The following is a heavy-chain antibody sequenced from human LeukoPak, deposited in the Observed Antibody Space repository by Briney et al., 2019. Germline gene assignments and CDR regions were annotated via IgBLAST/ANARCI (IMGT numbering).Heavy chain of an antibody. CDR1: GGSFSGYY. Sequence: PSETLSLTCAVYGGSFSGYYWSWIRQHPGKGLEWIGYIYYSGSTYYNPSLKSRVTISVDTSKNQFSLKLSSVTAADTAVYYCASFPGSGSYRLNYFDYWGQGTLVTVSS. CDR2: IYYSGST. D-gene: IGHD3-10*01. J-gene: IGHJ4*02. V-gene: IGHV4-31*11. CDR3: ASFPGSGSYRLNYFDY.